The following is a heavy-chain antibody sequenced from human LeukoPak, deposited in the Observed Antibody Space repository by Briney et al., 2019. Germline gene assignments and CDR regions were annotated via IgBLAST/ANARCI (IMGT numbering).Heavy chain of an antibody. CDR2: ISSSSSTI. V-gene: IGHV3-48*04. J-gene: IGHJ4*02. Sequence: GGSLRLSCAASGFTFSSYSMNWVRQAPGKGLEWVSYISSSSSTIYYADSVKGRFTISRDNAKNSLYLQMNSLRAEDTAVYYCARAGGRYCSSTSCYSVYWGQGTLVTVSS. D-gene: IGHD2-2*01. CDR3: ARAGGRYCSSTSCYSVY. CDR1: GFTFSSYS.